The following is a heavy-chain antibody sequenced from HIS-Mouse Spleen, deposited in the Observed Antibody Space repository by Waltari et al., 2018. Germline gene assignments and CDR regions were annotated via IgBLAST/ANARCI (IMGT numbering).Heavy chain of an antibody. CDR2: IKQDGSEK. Sequence: EVQLVESGGGLVQPGGSLRLSCAASGFTFSSYWMSWVRQAPGKGMEWGAKIKQDGSEKYYVDSVKGRFTISRENAKNSLYLQMNSLRAEDTAVYYCARERRGPGWFDPWGQGTLVTVSS. CDR3: ARERRGPGWFDP. D-gene: IGHD5-12*01. V-gene: IGHV3-7*01. J-gene: IGHJ5*02. CDR1: GFTFSSYW.